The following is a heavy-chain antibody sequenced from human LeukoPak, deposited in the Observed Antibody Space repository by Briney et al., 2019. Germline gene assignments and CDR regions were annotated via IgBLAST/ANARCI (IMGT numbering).Heavy chain of an antibody. J-gene: IGHJ3*02. V-gene: IGHV4-4*07. Sequence: PSETLSLTCTVSGGSISTYYWSWIRQAAGKGLEWIGRIYTSGSTNYNPSLKSRVTMSVDTSKNQFSLKLNSVTAADTAVYYCARDPGVGATILGAFDIWGQGTMVTVSS. CDR3: ARDPGVGATILGAFDI. D-gene: IGHD1-26*01. CDR2: IYTSGST. CDR1: GGSISTYY.